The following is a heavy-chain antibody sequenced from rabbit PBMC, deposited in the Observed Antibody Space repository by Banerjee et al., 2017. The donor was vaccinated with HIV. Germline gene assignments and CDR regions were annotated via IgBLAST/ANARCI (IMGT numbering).Heavy chain of an antibody. Sequence: QEQLEESGGGLVKPEGSLTLTCTASGFSFSSGYDMCWVRQAPGKGLEWIGCIYTGDGNTYYASWAKGRFTISKTSSTTVTLQMTSLTAADTATYFCARDRDGDAGYGSLALWGQGTLVTVS. CDR1: GFSFSSGYD. CDR2: IYTGDGNT. V-gene: IGHV1S45*01. CDR3: ARDRDGDAGYGSLAL. D-gene: IGHD7-1*01. J-gene: IGHJ3*01.